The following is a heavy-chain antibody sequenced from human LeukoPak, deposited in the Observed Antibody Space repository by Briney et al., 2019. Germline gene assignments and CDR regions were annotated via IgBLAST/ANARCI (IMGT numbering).Heavy chain of an antibody. D-gene: IGHD6-19*01. CDR2: ISDSGDTT. CDR3: AKDARRSDGWYFFDH. CDR1: GFAFSSQA. V-gene: IGHV3-23*01. Sequence: GGSLRLSCAPSGFAFSSQAMGWVRQAPGKGLEWVSVISDSGDTTYYAGSVKGRFTISRDNSKNTLYLQLNSLRAEDTAIYYCAKDARRSDGWYFFDHWGQGALVTVSS. J-gene: IGHJ4*02.